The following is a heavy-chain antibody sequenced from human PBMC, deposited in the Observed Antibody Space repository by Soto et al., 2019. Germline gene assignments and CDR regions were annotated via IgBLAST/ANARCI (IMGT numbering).Heavy chain of an antibody. J-gene: IGHJ4*02. CDR1: GGSISSYY. D-gene: IGHD6-19*01. CDR2: IYYSGST. V-gene: IGHV4-59*01. Sequence: SETLSLTCTVSGGSISSYYWSWIRQPPGKGLEWIGYIYYSGSTNYNPSLKSRVTISVDTSKNQFSLKLNSVTAADTAVYCCARVSPSYSSGWYYFDYWGQGTLVTVSS. CDR3: ARVSPSYSSGWYYFDY.